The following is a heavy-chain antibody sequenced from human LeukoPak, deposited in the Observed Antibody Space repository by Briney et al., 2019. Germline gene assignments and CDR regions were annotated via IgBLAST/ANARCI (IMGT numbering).Heavy chain of an antibody. J-gene: IGHJ6*02. CDR1: GGSISSYY. CDR3: ASSYCSSTSCTPYYYYGMDI. V-gene: IGHV4-4*07. Sequence: SETLSLTCTVSGGSISSYYWSWIRQPAGKGLEWTGRFYTSGSTNYNPSLRSRVTMSVDTSKNQFSLKLSSVTAADTAVYYCASSYCSSTSCTPYYYYGMDIWGQGTTVTVSS. D-gene: IGHD2-2*01. CDR2: FYTSGST.